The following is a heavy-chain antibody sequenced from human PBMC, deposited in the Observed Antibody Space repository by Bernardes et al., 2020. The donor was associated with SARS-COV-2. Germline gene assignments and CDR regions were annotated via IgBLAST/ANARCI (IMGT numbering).Heavy chain of an antibody. CDR3: ASANVLVVTATPSFDY. Sequence: GGSLRLSCAASGFTFSYYAMHWVRQAPGKGLEWVAIISYDGSKTYYADSVKGRFTISRDNSKNTLYLQMNSLRAEDTAVYYCASANVLVVTATPSFDYWGQGTLVTGSS. CDR2: ISYDGSKT. D-gene: IGHD2-15*01. J-gene: IGHJ4*02. CDR1: GFTFSYYA. V-gene: IGHV3-30*03.